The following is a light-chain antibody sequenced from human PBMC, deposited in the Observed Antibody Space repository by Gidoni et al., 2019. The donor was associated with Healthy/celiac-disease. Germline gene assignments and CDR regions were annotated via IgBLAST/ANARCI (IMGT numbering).Light chain of an antibody. Sequence: QSALTQPASVSGFPGQPITISCTGTSSDVGGYNYVSWYQQHPGKAPKLMIYDVSNRPSGVSNRFSGSKSGNTASLTISGLQAEDEADYYCSSYTSSSTLHYVFGTGTKVTVL. J-gene: IGLJ1*01. CDR3: SSYTSSSTLHYV. V-gene: IGLV2-14*01. CDR1: SSDVGGYNY. CDR2: DVS.